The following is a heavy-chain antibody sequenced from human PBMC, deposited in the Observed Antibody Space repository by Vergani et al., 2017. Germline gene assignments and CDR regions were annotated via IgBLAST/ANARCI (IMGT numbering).Heavy chain of an antibody. Sequence: QLQLQESGPGLVKPSETLSPTCTVSGGSISSSSYYWGWIRQPPGKGLEWIGSIYYSWSTYYNPSLKSRVTISVDTSKNQFSLKLSSVTAADTAVYYCARRSYYDSSGYSPFDAFDIWGQGTMVTVSS. CDR1: GGSISSSSYY. D-gene: IGHD3-22*01. CDR2: IYYSWST. CDR3: ARRSYYDSSGYSPFDAFDI. V-gene: IGHV4-39*07. J-gene: IGHJ3*02.